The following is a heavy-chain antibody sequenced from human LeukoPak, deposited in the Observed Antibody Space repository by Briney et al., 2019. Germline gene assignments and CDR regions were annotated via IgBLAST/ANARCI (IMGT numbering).Heavy chain of an antibody. CDR2: MKQDGTEK. V-gene: IGHV3-7*01. J-gene: IGHJ4*02. CDR3: ARGGYCSSTSCYNGRTDY. Sequence: GGSLRLSCAASGFTFSSYWMSWVRQAPGKGLEWVANMKQDGTEKYCVDSVKGRFTISRDNARNSLYLQMNNLRAEDTAVYYCARGGYCSSTSCYNGRTDYWGQGTLVTVSS. D-gene: IGHD2-2*02. CDR1: GFTFSSYW.